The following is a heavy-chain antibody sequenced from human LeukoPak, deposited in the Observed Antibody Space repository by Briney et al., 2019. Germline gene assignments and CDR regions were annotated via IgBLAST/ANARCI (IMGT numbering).Heavy chain of an antibody. Sequence: GGSLRLSCAASGFTFDDYAMHWVRQAPGKGLEWVSGISWNSGSTGYADSVKGRFTISRDNAKNSLYLQMNSLRAEDTALYYCAKDRYCSGGSCYSFDYWGQGTLVTVSS. D-gene: IGHD2-15*01. CDR2: ISWNSGST. CDR3: AKDRYCSGGSCYSFDY. J-gene: IGHJ4*02. V-gene: IGHV3-9*01. CDR1: GFTFDDYA.